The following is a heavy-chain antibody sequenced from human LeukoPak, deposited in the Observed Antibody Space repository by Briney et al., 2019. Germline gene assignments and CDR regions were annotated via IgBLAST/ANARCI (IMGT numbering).Heavy chain of an antibody. CDR2: IGTAGDT. D-gene: IGHD3-22*01. CDR1: GFTFSSYD. CDR3: ARDRFKYYYDSSGTAGMDV. V-gene: IGHV3-13*01. J-gene: IGHJ6*02. Sequence: LAGGSLRLSCAASGFTFSSYDLHWVRQATGKGLEWVSAIGTAGDTYYPGSVKGRFTISRENDKNSLYLQMNSLRAEDTAVYYCARDRFKYYYDSSGTAGMDVWGQGTTVTVSS.